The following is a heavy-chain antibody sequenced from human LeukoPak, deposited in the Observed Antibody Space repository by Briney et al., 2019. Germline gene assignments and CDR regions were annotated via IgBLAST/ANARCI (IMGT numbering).Heavy chain of an antibody. Sequence: SQTLSLTGTLAGASISSNYCTCIRQPPGKGLEWIGSIYHTGSTTYNPSLKTRLTISVETPNNQFSLKLSSGTATAPPVYYWARVKAIRIRGVLISDYFDYWGQGTLVTVSS. J-gene: IGHJ4*02. CDR2: IYHTGST. CDR1: GASISSNY. D-gene: IGHD3-10*01. V-gene: IGHV4-59*01. CDR3: ARVKAIRIRGVLISDYFDY.